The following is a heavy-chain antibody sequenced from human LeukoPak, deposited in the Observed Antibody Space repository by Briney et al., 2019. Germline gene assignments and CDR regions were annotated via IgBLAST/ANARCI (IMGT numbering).Heavy chain of an antibody. J-gene: IGHJ4*02. V-gene: IGHV4-39*07. CDR3: VRGQRGFGY. Sequence: SETLSLTCTVSGGSISSSSYYRGWIRQPPGKGLEWIGSIYYSGSTYYNPSLKSRVTIFVDTSKNQFSLKLSSVTAADTAVYYCVRGQRGFGYWGQGTLVTVSS. D-gene: IGHD3-10*01. CDR1: GGSISSSSYY. CDR2: IYYSGST.